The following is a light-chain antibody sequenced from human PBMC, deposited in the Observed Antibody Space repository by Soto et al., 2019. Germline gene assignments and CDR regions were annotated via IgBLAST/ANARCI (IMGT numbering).Light chain of an antibody. V-gene: IGLV2-14*01. J-gene: IGLJ1*01. CDR1: SSDVGGYNY. Sequence: QSVLTQPASVSGSPGQSITISCTGTSSDVGGYNYVSWYQQHPGNAPKLMIYEVNNRPSEVSNRFSGSTSGNTASLTISGLQPEDEADYYCNSYTSRYAFVLGTGTKVNVL. CDR2: EVN. CDR3: NSYTSRYAFV.